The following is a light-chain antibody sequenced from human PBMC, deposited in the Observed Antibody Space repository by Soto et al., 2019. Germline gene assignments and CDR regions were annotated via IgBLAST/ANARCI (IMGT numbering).Light chain of an antibody. V-gene: IGKV1-39*01. CDR1: QSISTF. J-gene: IGKJ3*01. CDR2: AAS. Sequence: EIQMTQSPSSLSASVGDRVTITCRASQSISTFLNWYQHKPGEDPTLLIYAASSLPSGVPTRFSGSGSGTDFTLTITNLQPEDFATYYCQQCFSAPIVTFGPGTKVDIK. CDR3: QQCFSAPIVT.